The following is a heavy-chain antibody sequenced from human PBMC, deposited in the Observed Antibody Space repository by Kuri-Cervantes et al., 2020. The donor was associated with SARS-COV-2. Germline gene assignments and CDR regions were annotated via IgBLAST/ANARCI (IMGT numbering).Heavy chain of an antibody. J-gene: IGHJ4*02. D-gene: IGHD3-10*01. CDR2: ISYVGTNT. CDR1: GFTFSTYA. V-gene: IGHV3-30-3*01. CDR3: AREGMVRGVLDYFDY. Sequence: GESLKISWVASGFTFSTYAMHWVRQAPGTGLEGVAVISYVGTNTYYADSVKGRFTISRDNSKNTLYLQMNSLRAEDTAVYYCAREGMVRGVLDYFDYWGQGPLVPVSS.